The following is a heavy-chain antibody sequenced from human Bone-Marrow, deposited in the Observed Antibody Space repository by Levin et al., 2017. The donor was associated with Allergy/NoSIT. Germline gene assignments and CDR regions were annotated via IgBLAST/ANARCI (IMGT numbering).Heavy chain of an antibody. CDR2: ISFDGTNE. CDR1: GFTFNNHA. J-gene: IGHJ4*02. V-gene: IGHV3-30*02. CDR3: AKVEAVDSSSWYYGSRKYFFDY. Sequence: QHGESLKISCVAAGFTFNNHAMHWVRQAPGKGLEWVALISFDGTNEYYVDSVKGRFIISRDNSKNTLYLQMNSLRVEDTGVYYCAKVEAVDSSSWYYGSRKYFFDYWGQGALVAVSS. D-gene: IGHD6-13*01.